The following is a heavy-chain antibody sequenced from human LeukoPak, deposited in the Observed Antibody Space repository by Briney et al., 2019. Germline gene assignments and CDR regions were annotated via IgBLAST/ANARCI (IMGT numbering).Heavy chain of an antibody. CDR3: AKDIQLSA. CDR2: IASSGRNT. CDR1: GFNFNDAA. J-gene: IGHJ3*01. Sequence: GGSLRLSCAASGFNFNDAAMTWVRQAPGKGLEWVSLIASSGRNTYYTDSVRGRFTISRDNSKNTLSLQMNSLRVEDTAMYYCAKDIQLSAWGLGTIVTVSS. V-gene: IGHV3-23*01. D-gene: IGHD5-24*01.